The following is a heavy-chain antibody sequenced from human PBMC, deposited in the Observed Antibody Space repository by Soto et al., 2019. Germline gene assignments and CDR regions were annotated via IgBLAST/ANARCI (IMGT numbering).Heavy chain of an antibody. CDR2: INPNSGGT. J-gene: IGHJ3*02. CDR1: GYTFTGYY. V-gene: IGHV1-2*02. Sequence: GASVKVSCKASGYTFTGYYMHWVRQAPGQGLEWMGWINPNSGGTNYAQKFQGRVTMTRDTSISTAYMELSRLKASDTAMYYCARPDYTQDVWYHTYDIWGQGTMVTVSS. CDR3: ARPDYTQDVWYHTYDI. D-gene: IGHD3-3*01.